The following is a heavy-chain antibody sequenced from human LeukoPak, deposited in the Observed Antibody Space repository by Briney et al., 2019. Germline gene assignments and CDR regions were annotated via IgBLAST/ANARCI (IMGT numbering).Heavy chain of an antibody. Sequence: GGSLRLSCAASGFTFSNTWLSWVRQAPGKGLEWGGRIKSKTDGGTTDYAAPVKGRFTISRDDSKNTQDLQMNSLKTEDTGVYYCTTGLRAAHTNWGLGTLVTVSS. D-gene: IGHD6-6*01. V-gene: IGHV3-15*01. J-gene: IGHJ4*02. CDR3: TTGLRAAHTN. CDR2: IKSKTDGGTT. CDR1: GFTFSNTW.